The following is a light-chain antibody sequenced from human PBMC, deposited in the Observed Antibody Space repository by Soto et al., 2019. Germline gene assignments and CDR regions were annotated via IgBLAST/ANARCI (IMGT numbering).Light chain of an antibody. Sequence: DIQMTQSPSSLSASVGDRVTITCRASQSISTYLNWYQHKSGKAPKVLIYGASSLQSGVPSRFSGSGSGTDFTLTISSLQPDDFATYYCQQSYSGPYTFRQVTKLEIK. V-gene: IGKV1-39*01. CDR1: QSISTY. CDR3: QQSYSGPYT. CDR2: GAS. J-gene: IGKJ2*01.